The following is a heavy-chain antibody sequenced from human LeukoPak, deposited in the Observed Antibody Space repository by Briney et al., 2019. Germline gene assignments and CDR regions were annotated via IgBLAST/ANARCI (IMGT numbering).Heavy chain of an antibody. J-gene: IGHJ4*02. Sequence: SQTLSLTCAVSGGSISSGGYSWSWIRQPPGKGLEWIGYIYHSGSTYYNPSLKSRVTISVDTSKNQFSLKLSSVTAADTAVYYCARGFNRGYYDILTGYDYWGQGTLVTVSS. D-gene: IGHD3-9*01. CDR1: GGSISSGGYS. CDR2: IYHSGST. CDR3: ARGFNRGYYDILTGYDY. V-gene: IGHV4-30-2*01.